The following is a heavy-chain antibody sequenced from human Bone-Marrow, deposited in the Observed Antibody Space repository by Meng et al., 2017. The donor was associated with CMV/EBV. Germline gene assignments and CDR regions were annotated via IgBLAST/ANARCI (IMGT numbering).Heavy chain of an antibody. CDR2: INHSRST. Sequence: GSLRLSCAVYGGSFSGYYWSWIRQPPGKGLEWIGEINHSRSTNYNPSLKSRVTISVDTSKNQFSLKLSSVTAADTAVYYCARFLRGANWGQGTLVTVSS. D-gene: IGHD3-10*01. J-gene: IGHJ4*02. CDR3: ARFLRGAN. V-gene: IGHV4-34*01. CDR1: GGSFSGYY.